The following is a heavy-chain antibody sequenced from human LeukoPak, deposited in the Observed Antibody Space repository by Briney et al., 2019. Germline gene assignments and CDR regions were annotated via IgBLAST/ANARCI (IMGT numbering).Heavy chain of an antibody. Sequence: ASVKVSCKASGYTFATYGFCWVRQAPGHGLEWMGWISANSGKTDYAQKFQGGVTMTTDTSTTTAYMELRSLRPDDTALYFCAKVAGDRMDHWGQGTLLTVSS. J-gene: IGHJ4*02. CDR3: AKVAGDRMDH. V-gene: IGHV1-18*01. D-gene: IGHD6-13*01. CDR2: ISANSGKT. CDR1: GYTFATYG.